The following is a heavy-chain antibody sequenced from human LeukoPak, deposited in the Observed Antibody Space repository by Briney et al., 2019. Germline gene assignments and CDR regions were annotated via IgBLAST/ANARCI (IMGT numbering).Heavy chain of an antibody. Sequence: GGSLRLSCPTSGFTFINAWMSWVRQAPGKGLEWVGHIKSKTDGGTTDYAAPVKGRFIILRDDSKNTLYLQMNSLKTEDTAVYYCTPDSNGYFDYWGQGTLVTVCS. J-gene: IGHJ4*02. V-gene: IGHV3-15*01. CDR3: TPDSNGYFDY. D-gene: IGHD6-25*01. CDR2: IKSKTDGGTT. CDR1: GFTFINAW.